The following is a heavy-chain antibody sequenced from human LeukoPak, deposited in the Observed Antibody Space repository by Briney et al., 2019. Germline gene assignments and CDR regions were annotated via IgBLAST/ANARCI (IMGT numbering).Heavy chain of an antibody. J-gene: IGHJ3*02. CDR3: ARRQYSDSSVYWGNAFDI. Sequence: GESLKISCKGSGYSFTNYWIGWVRQMPGKGLEWMGIIYPGDSDTRYSPSFQGQVTISADKSISTAYLQWTSLKASDTAMYYCARRQYSDSSVYWGNAFDIWGQGTMVTVSS. CDR1: GYSFTNYW. V-gene: IGHV5-51*01. CDR2: IYPGDSDT. D-gene: IGHD3-22*01.